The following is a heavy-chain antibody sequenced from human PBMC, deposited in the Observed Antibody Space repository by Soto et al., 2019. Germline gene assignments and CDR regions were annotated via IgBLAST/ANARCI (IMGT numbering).Heavy chain of an antibody. Sequence: PSETLSLTCTVSGAAVGTGGYYWSGIRQRRGKGVERSVYIYSTANTHYRPSLHSRATISLSMSNNRFSLTLSSVTAAATALYFFARQGGGYDTLRASYRYFDYWGQGTLVTVSS. J-gene: IGHJ4*02. V-gene: IGHV4-31*03. D-gene: IGHD3-3*01. CDR2: IYSTANT. CDR3: ARQGGGYDTLRASYRYFDY. CDR1: GAAVGTGGYY.